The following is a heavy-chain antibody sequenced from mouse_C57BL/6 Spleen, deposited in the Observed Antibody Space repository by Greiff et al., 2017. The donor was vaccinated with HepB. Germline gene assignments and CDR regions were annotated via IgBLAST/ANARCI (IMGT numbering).Heavy chain of an antibody. D-gene: IGHD2-2*01. CDR2: ISYDGSN. CDR1: GYSITSGYY. V-gene: IGHV3-6*01. CDR3: ERDGYYVDY. J-gene: IGHJ2*01. Sequence: EVQLQQSGPGLVKPSQSLSLTCSVTGYSITSGYYWNWIRQFPGNKLEWMGYISYDGSNNYNPSLKNRISITRDTSKNQFFLKLNSVTTEDTATYACERDGYYVDYWGQVTTLTVSS.